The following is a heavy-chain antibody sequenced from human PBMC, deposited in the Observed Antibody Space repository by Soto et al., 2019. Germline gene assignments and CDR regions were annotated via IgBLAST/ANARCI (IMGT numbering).Heavy chain of an antibody. CDR3: ARRQIPPPTRGAANARGGMDV. J-gene: IGHJ6*02. CDR1: GFTFNNYG. D-gene: IGHD6-13*01. CDR2: IWNDGSNS. V-gene: IGHV3-33*01. Sequence: QVQLVESGGGVVQPGRSLRLSCAASGFTFNNYGMHWVRQAPGKGLEWLAVIWNDGSNSSYANSVKGRFTISRDNSKNTLYLQMGSLRADDTAVYYCARRQIPPPTRGAANARGGMDVWGQGTTVTVSS.